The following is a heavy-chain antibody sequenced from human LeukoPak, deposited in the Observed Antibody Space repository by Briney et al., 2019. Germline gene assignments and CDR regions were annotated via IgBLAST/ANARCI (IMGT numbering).Heavy chain of an antibody. V-gene: IGHV4-59*01. CDR3: ARDARWLPRGDALDI. CDR1: GGSISSYY. Sequence: SETLSLTCTVSGGSISSYYWSWIRQPPGKGLEWIGYIYYSGSTNYNPSLKSRVTISVDTSKNQFSLKLSSVTAADTAVYYCARDARWLPRGDALDIWGQGTMVTVSS. CDR2: IYYSGST. J-gene: IGHJ3*02. D-gene: IGHD6-19*01.